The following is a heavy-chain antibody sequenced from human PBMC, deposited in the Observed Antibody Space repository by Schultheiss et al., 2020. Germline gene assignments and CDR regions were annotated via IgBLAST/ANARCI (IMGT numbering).Heavy chain of an antibody. CDR1: GFTFGDYA. CDR3: TRAPWVELLDLNYMDV. CDR2: IRSKAHGGTT. D-gene: IGHD1-26*01. Sequence: GGSLRLSCKTSGFTFGDYAMSWVRQAPGKGLEWVGFIRSKAHGGTTDYAASVKGRFTISRDDSKNIAYLRMNSLKTEDTAVYYCTRAPWVELLDLNYMDVWGKGTTVTVSS. V-gene: IGHV3-49*04. J-gene: IGHJ6*03.